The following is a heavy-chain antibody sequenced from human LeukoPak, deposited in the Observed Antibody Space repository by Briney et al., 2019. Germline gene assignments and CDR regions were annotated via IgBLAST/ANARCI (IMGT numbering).Heavy chain of an antibody. V-gene: IGHV3-23*01. J-gene: IGHJ4*02. Sequence: GGSLRLSCAGSGLTFSNYAMSWVRQAPGKGLEWVSAIPVSGDSTHYADSVRGRFTISRDNSKNTLYLQMNSLRAEDTAIYYCAKDPLGTTRLFDSWGRGTLVTVSS. CDR3: AKDPLGTTRLFDS. CDR1: GLTFSNYA. D-gene: IGHD1-26*01. CDR2: IPVSGDST.